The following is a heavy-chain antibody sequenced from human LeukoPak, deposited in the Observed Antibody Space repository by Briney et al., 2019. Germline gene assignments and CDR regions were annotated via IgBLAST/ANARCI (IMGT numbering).Heavy chain of an antibody. V-gene: IGHV3-48*03. CDR2: ISNIDSTI. CDR1: GFPFSASA. D-gene: IGHD4-17*01. Sequence: GGSLRLSCAASGFPFSASAMTWVRQAPGKGLEWVSYISNIDSTIHYADSVRGRFTISRDNAKNSLYLQMSSLRAEDTAVYYCARVTDDYGDYYYGMDVWGQGTTVTVSS. J-gene: IGHJ6*02. CDR3: ARVTDDYGDYYYGMDV.